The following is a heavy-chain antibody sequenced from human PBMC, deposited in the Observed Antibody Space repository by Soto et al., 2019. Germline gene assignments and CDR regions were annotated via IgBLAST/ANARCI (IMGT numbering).Heavy chain of an antibody. CDR2: IVPIVDTS. J-gene: IGHJ4*02. Sequence: QVQLVQSGAEVRQPASSVKVSCKTSGGTFSSYAISWVRQAPGQGLECMGGIVPIVDTSTYAQKFQGRVTFTADEPTSTVYMELSSLRSADTSVYYCVRVVAIPGYPDDWGQGTLVTVSS. D-gene: IGHD5-12*01. CDR1: GGTFSSYA. V-gene: IGHV1-69*12. CDR3: VRVVAIPGYPDD.